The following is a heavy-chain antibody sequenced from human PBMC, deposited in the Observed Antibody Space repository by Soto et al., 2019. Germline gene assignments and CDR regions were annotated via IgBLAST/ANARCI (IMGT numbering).Heavy chain of an antibody. V-gene: IGHV3-30-3*01. Sequence: QVQLVESGGGVVQPGRSLRLSCAASGFTFSSYAMHWVGQAPGKGLEWVAVISYDGSNKYYADSVKGRFTISRDNSKNTLYLQMNSLRAEDTAVYYCARDGSVAVATYYFDYWGQGTLVTVSS. CDR2: ISYDGSNK. D-gene: IGHD6-19*01. CDR3: ARDGSVAVATYYFDY. CDR1: GFTFSSYA. J-gene: IGHJ4*02.